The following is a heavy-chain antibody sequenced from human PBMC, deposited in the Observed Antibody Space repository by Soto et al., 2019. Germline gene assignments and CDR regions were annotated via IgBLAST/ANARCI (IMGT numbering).Heavy chain of an antibody. J-gene: IGHJ6*02. D-gene: IGHD1-1*01. CDR3: ARGKGMEENYYYYGMDV. CDR1: EYTLSTYA. CDR2: INGGNGNT. Sequence: VASVKISCNASEYTLSTYAMHWVRQSPGQRLEWMGWINGGNGNTRYSQKFQDRLTITRDTSASTGYMELSSLRSEDTAVYYCARGKGMEENYYYYGMDVWGQGTTVTVSS. V-gene: IGHV1-3*01.